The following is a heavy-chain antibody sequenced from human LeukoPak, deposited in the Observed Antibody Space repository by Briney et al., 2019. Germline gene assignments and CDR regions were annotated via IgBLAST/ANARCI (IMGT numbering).Heavy chain of an antibody. D-gene: IGHD4-17*01. CDR2: ISSNGGST. V-gene: IGHV3-64D*06. CDR3: VKGYGDYPLGAFDI. J-gene: IGHJ3*02. Sequence: PGGSLRLSCSASGFTFSSYAVHSVRQAPGKGLEYVSAISSNGGSTYYADSVKGRFTISRDNSKNTLYLQMSSLRAEDTAVYYCVKGYGDYPLGAFDIWGQGTLVTVSS. CDR1: GFTFSSYA.